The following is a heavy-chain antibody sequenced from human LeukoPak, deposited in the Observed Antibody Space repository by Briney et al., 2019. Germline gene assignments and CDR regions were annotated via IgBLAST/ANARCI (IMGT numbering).Heavy chain of an antibody. V-gene: IGHV3-30*02. CDR3: ASTREMATIAPFDY. CDR2: IRYDGSNK. D-gene: IGHD5-24*01. Sequence: GGSLRLSCAASGFTFSSYGMHWVRQAPGKGLEWVAFIRYDGSNKYYVDSVKGRFTISRDNSKNTLYLQMNSLRAEDTAVYYCASTREMATIAPFDYWGQGTLVTVSS. J-gene: IGHJ4*02. CDR1: GFTFSSYG.